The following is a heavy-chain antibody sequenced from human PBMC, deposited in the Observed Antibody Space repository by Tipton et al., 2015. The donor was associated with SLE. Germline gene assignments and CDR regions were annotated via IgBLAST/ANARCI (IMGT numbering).Heavy chain of an antibody. Sequence: PGLVKPSETLSLTCTVSGGSMSSYYWTWIRQPPGKGLEWIGYIYDSGSTYYNPSLKSRVTISVDTSKNQFSLKLTSMTAADTAVYFCARSTKDSHTWSFYDYFDYWGQGTLVTVSS. V-gene: IGHV4-59*01. CDR3: ARSTKDSHTWSFYDYFDY. CDR1: GGSMSSYY. D-gene: IGHD5/OR15-5a*01. CDR2: IYDSGST. J-gene: IGHJ4*02.